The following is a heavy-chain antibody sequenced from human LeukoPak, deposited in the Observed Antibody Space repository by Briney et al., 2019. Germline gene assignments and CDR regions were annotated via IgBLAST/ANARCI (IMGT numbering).Heavy chain of an antibody. CDR2: ISSSSSYI. CDR3: ARDELHPINHSTGYYQVFDY. D-gene: IGHD3-9*01. CDR1: GFTFSSYS. V-gene: IGHV3-21*01. Sequence: GGSLRLSCAASGFTFSSYSMNWVRQAPGKGLEWVSSISSSSSYIYYADSVKGRFTISRDNAKNSLYLQMNSLRAEDTAVYYCARDELHPINHSTGYYQVFDYWGQGTLVTVSS. J-gene: IGHJ4*02.